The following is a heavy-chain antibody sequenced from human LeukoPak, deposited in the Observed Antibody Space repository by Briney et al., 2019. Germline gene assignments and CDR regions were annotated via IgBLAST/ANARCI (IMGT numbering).Heavy chain of an antibody. Sequence: ASVKVSCKASGYTFTSYGISWVRQAPGQGLEWMGWISAYNGNTNYAQKLQGRVTMTTDTSTSTAYMELRSLRSDDTAVYYCARPRGGQWLGHHYAFDIWGQGTMVTVSS. V-gene: IGHV1-18*01. J-gene: IGHJ3*02. CDR3: ARPRGGQWLGHHYAFDI. CDR2: ISAYNGNT. D-gene: IGHD6-19*01. CDR1: GYTFTSYG.